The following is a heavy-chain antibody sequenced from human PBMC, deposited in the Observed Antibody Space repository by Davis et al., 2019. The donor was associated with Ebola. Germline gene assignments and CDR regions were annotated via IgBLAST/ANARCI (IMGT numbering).Heavy chain of an antibody. D-gene: IGHD6-19*01. V-gene: IGHV3-53*01. CDR2: IYSGGST. CDR3: ARLSPGIAVAGTSWFDP. J-gene: IGHJ5*02. CDR1: GFTVSSNY. Sequence: GESLKISCAASGFTVSSNYMSWVRQAPGKGLEWVSVIYSGGSTYYADSVKGRFTISRDNSKNTLYLQMNSPRAEDTAVYYCARLSPGIAVAGTSWFDPWGQGTLVTVSS.